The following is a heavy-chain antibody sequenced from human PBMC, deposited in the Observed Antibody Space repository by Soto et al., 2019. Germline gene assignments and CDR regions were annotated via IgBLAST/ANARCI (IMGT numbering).Heavy chain of an antibody. V-gene: IGHV4-31*03. D-gene: IGHD2-21*02. CDR2: IYFTGAT. Sequence: QVQLQESGPGLVKPSQTLSLTCNVSGGSISSGTSYWTWIRQHPGEGLEWIGHIYFTGATYSNPYLRSRLTMSVDTSKNQFSLKLTSVTAADTATYYCASIPRRGYSYGIDYWGQGTLVTVSS. CDR3: ASIPRRGYSYGIDY. CDR1: GGSISSGTSY. J-gene: IGHJ4*02.